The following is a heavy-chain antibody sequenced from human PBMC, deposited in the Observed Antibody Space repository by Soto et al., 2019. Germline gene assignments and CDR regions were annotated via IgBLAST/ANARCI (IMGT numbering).Heavy chain of an antibody. V-gene: IGHV1-2*02. Sequence: QVQLVQSGAEMKKPGASLKVSCKASGYTFTGYYLHWLRQAPGQRPEWMGWVNPFTGATKYARKFLGRVTISRDTSINTAYMELTRLTSDDTAVYYCARDSIENCGSRCFWYFDLWGRGTLVTVSS. D-gene: IGHD2-15*01. J-gene: IGHJ2*01. CDR3: ARDSIENCGSRCFWYFDL. CDR1: GYTFTGYY. CDR2: VNPFTGAT.